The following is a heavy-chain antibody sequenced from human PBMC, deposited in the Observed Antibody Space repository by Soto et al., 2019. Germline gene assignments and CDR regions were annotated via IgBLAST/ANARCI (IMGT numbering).Heavy chain of an antibody. V-gene: IGHV4-59*08. J-gene: IGHJ6*03. Sequence: SETLSLTCTVSGGSISSYYWSWIRQPPGKGLEWIGYIYYSGSTNYNPSLKSRVTISVDTSKNQFSLKLSSVTAADTAVYYCASYKGSGSFNLPLGYYYYYMDVWGKGTTVTVSS. CDR2: IYYSGST. D-gene: IGHD3-10*01. CDR1: GGSISSYY. CDR3: ASYKGSGSFNLPLGYYYYYMDV.